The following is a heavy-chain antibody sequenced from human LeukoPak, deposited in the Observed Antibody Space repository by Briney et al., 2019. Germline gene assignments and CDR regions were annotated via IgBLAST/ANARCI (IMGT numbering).Heavy chain of an antibody. CDR1: GGSFSNYY. J-gene: IGHJ5*01. D-gene: IGHD3-10*01. CDR2: INPDGST. Sequence: PSETLSLTCAVYGGSFSNYYWSRIRQPPGKGLAWIGEINPDGSTNYNPSLKSRVTISVDTSKNQFSLKLTSVTAADTAIYYCARIPPPGATAYGVVDSWGRGTLVTVSS. CDR3: ARIPPPGATAYGVVDS. V-gene: IGHV4-34*01.